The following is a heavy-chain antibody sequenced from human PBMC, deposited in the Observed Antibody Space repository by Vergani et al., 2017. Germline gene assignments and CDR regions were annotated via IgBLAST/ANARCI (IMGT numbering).Heavy chain of an antibody. J-gene: IGHJ4*02. D-gene: IGHD2-2*02. CDR3: ASFCSSTSCYNFDY. V-gene: IGHV4-34*01. CDR2: INHSGST. CDR1: GGSFSGYY. Sequence: QVQLQQWGAGLLKPSETLSLTCAVYGGSFSGYYWSWIRQPPGKGLEWIGEINHSGSTNYNPSLKSRVTISVDTSKNQFSLKLSSVTAADTAVYYCASFCSSTSCYNFDYWGQGTLVTVSS.